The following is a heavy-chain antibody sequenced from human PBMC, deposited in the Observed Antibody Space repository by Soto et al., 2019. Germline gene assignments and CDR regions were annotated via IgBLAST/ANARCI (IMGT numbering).Heavy chain of an antibody. CDR1: GGSISSGDYY. D-gene: IGHD2-21*02. J-gene: IGHJ3*01. CDR3: ARVVTADDAFDV. V-gene: IGHV4-30-4*08. CDR2: IFFRGST. Sequence: LSLTCGVSGGSISSGDYYWNWIRQPPGKGLEWIGNIFFRGSTHYNPSLESRLSMSVDTSRNQFSLRLTSVTAADTAVYYCARVVTADDAFDVWGQGTMVTVSS.